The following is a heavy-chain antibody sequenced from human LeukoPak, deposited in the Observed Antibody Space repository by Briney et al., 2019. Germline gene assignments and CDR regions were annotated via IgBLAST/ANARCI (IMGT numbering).Heavy chain of an antibody. J-gene: IGHJ4*02. CDR1: GGSISSYY. V-gene: IGHV4-59*01. D-gene: IGHD1-26*01. CDR3: ARGSGRRPYYFDY. CDR2: IYYSGST. Sequence: SETLSLTCTVSGGSISSYYWSWIRQPPGKGLEWIGYIYYSGSTNYNPSLKSRVTISVDTSKNQFSLKLSSVTAADTAVYYCARGSGRRPYYFDYWGQGTLVTVSS.